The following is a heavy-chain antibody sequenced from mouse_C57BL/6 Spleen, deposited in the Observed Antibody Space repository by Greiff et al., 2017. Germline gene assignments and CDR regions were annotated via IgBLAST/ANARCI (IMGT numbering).Heavy chain of an antibody. Sequence: QVQLQQSGAELVGPGTSVKLSCKASGYTFTSYWMHWVKQRPGQGLEWIGVIDPSDSYTNYNQKFKGKATLTVDTSSSTAYMQLSSLTSEDSAVYYCARGDDYDKDWYFDVWGTGTTVTVSS. CDR2: IDPSDSYT. J-gene: IGHJ1*03. CDR1: GYTFTSYW. V-gene: IGHV1-59*01. CDR3: ARGDDYDKDWYFDV. D-gene: IGHD2-4*01.